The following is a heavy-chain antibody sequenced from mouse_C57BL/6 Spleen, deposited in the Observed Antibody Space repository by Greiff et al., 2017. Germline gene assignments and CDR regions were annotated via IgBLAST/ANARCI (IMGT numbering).Heavy chain of an antibody. D-gene: IGHD3-3*01. J-gene: IGHJ2*01. CDR3: ARRDRTRPLDY. CDR1: GYTFTSYW. Sequence: QVQLQQPGAELVKPGASVKLSCKASGYTFTSYWMHWVKQRPGQGLEWIGHIYPGNGGTNYNEKFKSKATLTVDKSSSTAYMQLSSLTSEDSAVYYCARRDRTRPLDYWGQGTTVTVSS. V-gene: IGHV1-53*01. CDR2: IYPGNGGT.